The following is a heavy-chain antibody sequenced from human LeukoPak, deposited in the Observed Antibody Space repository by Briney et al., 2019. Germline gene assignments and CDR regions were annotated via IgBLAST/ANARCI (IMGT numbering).Heavy chain of an antibody. V-gene: IGHV1-46*03. CDR3: AICSGGSCFYHDY. Sequence: ASVKVSCKASGYTFTSDYMHWVRQAPGQGLEWMGIINPSDGATGYAQKFQGRVTMTRDTSTSTVYMGLSVLRSQDTAVYYCAICSGGSCFYHDYWGQGTLVTVSS. CDR1: GYTFTSDY. J-gene: IGHJ4*02. CDR2: INPSDGAT. D-gene: IGHD2-15*01.